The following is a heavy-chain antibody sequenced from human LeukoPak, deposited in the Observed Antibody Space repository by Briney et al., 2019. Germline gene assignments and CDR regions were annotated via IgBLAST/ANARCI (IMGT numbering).Heavy chain of an antibody. CDR2: IYYSGGT. CDR1: GGSISSSSYY. V-gene: IGHV4-39*07. D-gene: IGHD3-22*01. J-gene: IGHJ5*02. Sequence: SETLSLTCTVSGGSISSSSYYWGWIRQPPGKGLEWIGSIYYSGGTNYNHFLKSRVTISVDTSKNQFSLKLSSVTAADTAVYYCARDPDDSSGYNWFDPWGQGTLVTVSS. CDR3: ARDPDDSSGYNWFDP.